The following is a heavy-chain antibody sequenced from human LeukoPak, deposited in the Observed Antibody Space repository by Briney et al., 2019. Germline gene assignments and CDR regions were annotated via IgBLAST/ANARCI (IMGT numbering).Heavy chain of an antibody. CDR2: IKSKTDGGAT. D-gene: IGHD2/OR15-2a*01. J-gene: IGHJ4*02. Sequence: PGGSLRLSCAASGFTFSNAWMSWVRQAPGKGLEWVGRIKSKTDGGATDYAAPVKGRFTISRDDSKNTLYLQMNSLKTEDTAVYYCTTGVLYASDPYWGQGTLVTVSS. CDR1: GFTFSNAW. V-gene: IGHV3-15*01. CDR3: TTGVLYASDPY.